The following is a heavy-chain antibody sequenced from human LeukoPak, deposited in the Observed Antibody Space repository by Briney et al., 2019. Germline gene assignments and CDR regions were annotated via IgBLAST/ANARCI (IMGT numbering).Heavy chain of an antibody. V-gene: IGHV3-48*01. J-gene: IGHJ4*02. D-gene: IGHD6-6*01. CDR1: GFTFSRKT. CDR3: ARVSYSSSYYFDY. CDR2: ISSDGGTI. Sequence: GGSLRLSCAASGFTFSRKTMNWVRQAPGKGLEWVSYISSDGGTIYYADSVRGRFTISRDNAKNSLYLQMNSLRAEDTALYYCARVSYSSSYYFDYWGQGTQVTVSS.